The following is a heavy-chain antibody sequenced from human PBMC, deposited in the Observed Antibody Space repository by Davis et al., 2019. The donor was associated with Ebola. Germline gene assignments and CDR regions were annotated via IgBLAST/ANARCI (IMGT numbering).Heavy chain of an antibody. D-gene: IGHD5-18*01. V-gene: IGHV6-1*01. CDR1: GDSVSGKNGA. CDR2: TYYNSKWYN. J-gene: IGHJ6*04. CDR3: ARGWLRAGIDV. Sequence: PSETLSLTCAISGDSVSGKNGAWNWIRQSPSRGLEWLGRTYYNSKWYNDYAASVKSRITINPDTSKNQFSLQLNSVTPEDTALYYCARGWLRAGIDVWGEGTTVTVSS.